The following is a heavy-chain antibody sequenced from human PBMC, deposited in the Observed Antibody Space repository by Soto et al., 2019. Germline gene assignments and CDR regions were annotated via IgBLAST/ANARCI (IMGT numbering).Heavy chain of an antibody. CDR3: ASGPGTHYYETPYYFDS. V-gene: IGHV4-39*01. CDR1: GGSISSVSYY. Sequence: PSETLSLTCSVSGGSISSVSYYWGWIRQPPGKGLEWIGSIYYSGSAYYNPSLKSRVTLSVDTSKNQFSLKLSSMTAADTAVYYCASGPGTHYYETPYYFDSWGQGNLVTVSS. D-gene: IGHD3-22*01. J-gene: IGHJ4*02. CDR2: IYYSGSA.